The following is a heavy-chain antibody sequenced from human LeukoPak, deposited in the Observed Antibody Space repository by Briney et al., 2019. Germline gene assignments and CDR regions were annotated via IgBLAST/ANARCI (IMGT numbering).Heavy chain of an antibody. J-gene: IGHJ4*02. V-gene: IGHV3-23*01. CDR1: GFTFSSYA. CDR2: ISDSVSTT. Sequence: GGSLRLSCAASGFTFSSYAMSWVRQAPGKGLEWVSGISDSVSTTYYADPVKGRFTISRDNSKNTLYLQMNSLRAEDTAVYYCAKGHFKDSSGYYPYYFDYWGPGTLVTVSS. D-gene: IGHD3-22*01. CDR3: AKGHFKDSSGYYPYYFDY.